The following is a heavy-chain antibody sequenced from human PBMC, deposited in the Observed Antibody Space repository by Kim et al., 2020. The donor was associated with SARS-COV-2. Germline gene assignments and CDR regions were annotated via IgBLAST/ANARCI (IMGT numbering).Heavy chain of an antibody. J-gene: IGHJ4*02. Sequence: SGPTLVNPTQTLTLTCTFSGFSLITSGMCVSWIRQPPGKALEWLALIDWDDDKYYSTSLKTRLTISKDTSKNQVVLTMTNMDPVDTATYYCARVHTPMVRGEYYFDYWGQGTLVTVST. D-gene: IGHD3-10*01. CDR3: ARVHTPMVRGEYYFDY. CDR1: GFSLITSGMC. CDR2: IDWDDDK. V-gene: IGHV2-70*01.